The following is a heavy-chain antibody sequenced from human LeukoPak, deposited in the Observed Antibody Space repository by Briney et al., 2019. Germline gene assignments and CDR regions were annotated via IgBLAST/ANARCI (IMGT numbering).Heavy chain of an antibody. V-gene: IGHV4-4*07. CDR1: GGSISSYY. Sequence: SETLSLTCTVSGGSISSYYWSWIRQPAGMGLEWIGRIYTSGSTNYNPSLKSRVTMSVDTSKNQFSLKLSSVTAADTAVYYCARTTYSHDINYYYYYYMDVWGKGTTVTVSS. CDR2: IYTSGST. J-gene: IGHJ6*03. CDR3: ARTTYSHDINYYYYYYMDV. D-gene: IGHD4-11*01.